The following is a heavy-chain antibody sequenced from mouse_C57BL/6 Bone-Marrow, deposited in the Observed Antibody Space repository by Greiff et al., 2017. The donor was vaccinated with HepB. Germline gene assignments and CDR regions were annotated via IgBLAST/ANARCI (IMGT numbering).Heavy chain of an antibody. V-gene: IGHV8-6*01. D-gene: IGHD2-4*01. Sequence: QVTLKVSGPGILQPSQTLSLTCSFSGFSLRTFGMGVSWIRQPSGKDLEWLAHIYWDDDKHYNPSLKSQRRISKDTSNNQVFLKITTVDTVDTATYYCARRAHDYGYAMDYGGQGTSVTVSS. CDR1: GFSLRTFGMG. J-gene: IGHJ4*01. CDR2: IYWDDDK. CDR3: ARRAHDYGYAMDY.